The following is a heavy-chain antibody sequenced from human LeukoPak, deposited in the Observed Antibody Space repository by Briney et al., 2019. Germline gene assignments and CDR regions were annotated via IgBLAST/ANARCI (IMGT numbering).Heavy chain of an antibody. V-gene: IGHV4-61*01. Sequence: SETLSLTCTVSAGSVSSGSYYWSWIRQPPGKGLEWIGYIYYSGSTTYNPSLKSRVTMSVDTSKNKFSLKLNSLTAADTAVYYCARVPISTTARGYFDYWGQGTLVTVSS. J-gene: IGHJ4*02. CDR3: ARVPISTTARGYFDY. D-gene: IGHD4-17*01. CDR1: AGSVSSGSYY. CDR2: IYYSGST.